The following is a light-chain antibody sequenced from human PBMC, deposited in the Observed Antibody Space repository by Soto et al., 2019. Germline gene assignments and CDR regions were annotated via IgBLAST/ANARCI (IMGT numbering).Light chain of an antibody. CDR3: CSYARTYSNV. CDR2: DVS. J-gene: IGLJ1*01. V-gene: IGLV2-11*01. CDR1: SSDVGAYNY. Sequence: QSVLTQPRSVSGSPGQSVTISCTGTSSDVGAYNYVSWYQQHPGKAPKFMIYDVSKRPSGVPDRFSGSKSGNTASLTISGLQAEDEADYYCCSYARTYSNVTGTATKVTV.